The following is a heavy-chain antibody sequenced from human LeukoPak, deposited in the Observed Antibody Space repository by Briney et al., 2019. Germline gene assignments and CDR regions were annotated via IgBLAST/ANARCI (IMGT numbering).Heavy chain of an antibody. CDR3: ARSPLYYYDNSGYYKS. J-gene: IGHJ5*02. CDR1: GYTFTSYY. Sequence: ASVTVSCKASGYTFTSYYMHWVRQAPGQGLEWMGLINPTGGSTGYAQKFQGRVTMTRDTSTNTVYMELSSLRSEDTAVYYCARSPLYYYDNSGYYKSWGQGTLVTVSS. D-gene: IGHD3-22*01. V-gene: IGHV1-46*01. CDR2: INPTGGST.